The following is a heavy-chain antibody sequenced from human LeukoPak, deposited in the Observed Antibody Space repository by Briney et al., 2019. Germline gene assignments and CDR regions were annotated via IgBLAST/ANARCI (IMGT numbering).Heavy chain of an antibody. CDR2: IKEDGSEN. Sequence: PGGSLRLSCAASGFTFSTYWMSWVRQAPGKGLEWVANIKEDGSENHYVDSVKGRFTISRDNAKNSLYLQMNSLRAEDTAVYHCAAGGGGVAFWGQGTLDTVSS. D-gene: IGHD3-16*01. J-gene: IGHJ4*02. V-gene: IGHV3-7*05. CDR1: GFTFSTYW. CDR3: AAGGGGVAF.